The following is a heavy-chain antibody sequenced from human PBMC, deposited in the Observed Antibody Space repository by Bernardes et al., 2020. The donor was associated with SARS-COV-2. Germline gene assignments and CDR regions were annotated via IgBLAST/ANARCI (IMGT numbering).Heavy chain of an antibody. CDR2: IYPGDSDT. V-gene: IGHV5-51*01. CDR3: ARRPTLDRGVAYAYDI. CDR1: GYFFITYW. J-gene: IGHJ3*02. D-gene: IGHD3-10*01. Sequence: GESLKISCKGSGYFFITYWIGWVRQMPGKGLEWMGIIYPGDSDTRYSPAFQGQVTISADKSISTVYLQWSSLQASDTAMYYCARRPTLDRGVAYAYDIWGQGTMVTVSS.